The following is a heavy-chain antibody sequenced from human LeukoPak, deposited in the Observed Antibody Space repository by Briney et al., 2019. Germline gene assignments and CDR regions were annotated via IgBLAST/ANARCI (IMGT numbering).Heavy chain of an antibody. CDR1: SGSFSGYY. V-gene: IGHV4-34*01. CDR2: INHSGST. CDR3: ARGGVVYGVLYYYYYMDV. D-gene: IGHD2-8*02. J-gene: IGHJ6*03. Sequence: SETLSLTCAVYSGSFSGYYWSWIRQPPGKGLEGIREINHSGSTNYNPSLTSLVTISVDTSNNQYSLKLSSVTAADTAVDYCARGGVVYGVLYYYYYMDVWGKGTTVTVSS.